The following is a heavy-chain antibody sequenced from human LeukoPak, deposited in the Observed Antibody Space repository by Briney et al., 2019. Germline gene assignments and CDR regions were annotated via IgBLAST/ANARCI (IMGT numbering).Heavy chain of an antibody. CDR3: VRAQGGSGWFLEG. V-gene: IGHV3-23*01. Sequence: PGGSLRLSCAASGFTVSSNGMTWVRQAPGRGLGWVSDVSGVVGGRTQFADSVEGRFPSSRANSNKMLDLQMNRLRDEDTAIYYCVRAQGGSGWFLEGWGQGVLVTVSS. CDR1: GFTVSSNG. CDR2: VSGVVGGRT. D-gene: IGHD6-13*01. J-gene: IGHJ4*02.